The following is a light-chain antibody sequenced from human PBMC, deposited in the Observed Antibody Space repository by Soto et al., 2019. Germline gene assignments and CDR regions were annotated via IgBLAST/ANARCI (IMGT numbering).Light chain of an antibody. CDR2: YAS. CDR3: QQYDKWPHT. Sequence: EMVMTQSPATLSVSPGERATLSCRASQNLSRNLARYQQQPGQAPRLLIFYASTRATGIPARFSGSGSGTDFTLTISSLQSEDFAVYYCQQYDKWPHTFGQGTQLEIK. CDR1: QNLSRN. V-gene: IGKV3-15*01. J-gene: IGKJ2*01.